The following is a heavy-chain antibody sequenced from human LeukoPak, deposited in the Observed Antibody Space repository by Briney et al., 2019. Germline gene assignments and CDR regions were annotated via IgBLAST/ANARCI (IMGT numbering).Heavy chain of an antibody. J-gene: IGHJ4*02. V-gene: IGHV3-48*04. CDR2: ISSSGSTI. CDR1: GFTFSSYG. CDR3: ASPKRVGATYY. D-gene: IGHD1-26*01. Sequence: GGSLRLSCAASGFTFSSYGMHWVRQAPGKGLEWVSYISSSGSTIYYADSVKGRFTISRDNAKNSLYLQMNSLRAEDTAVYYCASPKRVGATYYWGQGTLVTVSS.